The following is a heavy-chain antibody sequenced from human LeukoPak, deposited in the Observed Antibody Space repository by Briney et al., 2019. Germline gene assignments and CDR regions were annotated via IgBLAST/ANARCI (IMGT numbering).Heavy chain of an antibody. J-gene: IGHJ6*02. CDR2: TSYDGNKK. CDR1: GFTLTYYA. Sequence: GRSLRLSCAASGFTLTYYAMHWVRQAPGKGLEWVAVTSYDGNKKYYADSVKGRFTISRDSSKNTLYLQMNSLRAEDTAVYYCAKVVGAVAGSYGMDVWGQGTTVTVSS. CDR3: AKVVGAVAGSYGMDV. D-gene: IGHD6-19*01. V-gene: IGHV3-30*07.